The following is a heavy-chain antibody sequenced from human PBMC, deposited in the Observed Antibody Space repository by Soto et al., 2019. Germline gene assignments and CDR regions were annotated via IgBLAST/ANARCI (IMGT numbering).Heavy chain of an antibody. Sequence: GGSLRLSCRASGLAFGNYAMNWVRQVPGRGLEWVAGVSTNGRSTYYADSVRGRFTISRDNSKIAVYLQMNSLRAEDTAVYYCAKDRAFNYFYGMDVWGQGTTVTVSS. V-gene: IGHV3-23*01. CDR1: GLAFGNYA. CDR3: AKDRAFNYFYGMDV. CDR2: VSTNGRST. D-gene: IGHD3-10*01. J-gene: IGHJ6*02.